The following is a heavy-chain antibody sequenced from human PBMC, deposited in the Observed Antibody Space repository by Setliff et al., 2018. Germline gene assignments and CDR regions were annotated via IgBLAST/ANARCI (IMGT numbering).Heavy chain of an antibody. CDR3: ARLRGAFDY. CDR1: GGSISSYY. D-gene: IGHD3-16*01. J-gene: IGHJ4*02. Sequence: LSLTCTVSGGSISSYYWSWIRQPPGKRLEWIGYIYYSGSTNYNPSLESRVTISVDTSKNQFSLRLDSATAADTAVYYCARLRGAFDYWGQGTLVTVSS. CDR2: IYYSGST. V-gene: IGHV4-59*01.